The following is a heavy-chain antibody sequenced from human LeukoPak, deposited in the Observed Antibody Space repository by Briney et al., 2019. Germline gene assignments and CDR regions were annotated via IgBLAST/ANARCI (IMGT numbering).Heavy chain of an antibody. Sequence: SETLSLTCTVSGGSISSYYWSWIRQPAGKGLEWIGRIYTSGSTNYKSSLKSRVTISVDTSKDQFSLKLSSVTAADTAVYYCARTTMVRGTYYMDVWGKGTTVTVSS. CDR2: IYTSGST. J-gene: IGHJ6*03. CDR1: GGSISSYY. V-gene: IGHV4-4*07. CDR3: ARTTMVRGTYYMDV. D-gene: IGHD3-10*01.